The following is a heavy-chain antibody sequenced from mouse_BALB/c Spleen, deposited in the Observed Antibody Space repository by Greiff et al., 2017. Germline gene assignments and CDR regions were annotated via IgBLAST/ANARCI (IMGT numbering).Heavy chain of an antibody. CDR1: GFTFTDYY. J-gene: IGHJ4*01. V-gene: IGHV7-3*02. CDR2: IRNKANGYTT. CDR3: ARVVVADYYAMDY. Sequence: DVMLVESGGGLVQPGGSLRLSCATSGFTFTDYYMSWVRQPPGKALEWLGFIRNKANGYTTEYSASVKGRFTISRDNSQSILYLQMNTLRAEDSATYYCARVVVADYYAMDYWGQGTSVTVSS. D-gene: IGHD1-1*01.